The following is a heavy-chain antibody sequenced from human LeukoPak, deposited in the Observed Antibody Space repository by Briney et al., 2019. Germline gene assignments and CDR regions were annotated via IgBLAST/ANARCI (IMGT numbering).Heavy chain of an antibody. CDR2: IYSSGTT. D-gene: IGHD1-26*01. V-gene: IGHV3-66*01. J-gene: IGHJ4*02. CDR3: ASGSLFAY. Sequence: GGSLRLSCAASGFIVSSNYMSWVRQAPGKGLEWVSVIYSSGTTYYADSVKGRFTISRDNSKNTLYLQMNSLRAEDTAMYYCASGSLFAYWGQGTLVIVSS. CDR1: GFIVSSNY.